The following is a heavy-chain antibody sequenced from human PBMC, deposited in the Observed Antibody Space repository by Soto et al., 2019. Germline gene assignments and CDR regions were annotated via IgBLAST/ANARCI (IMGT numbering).Heavy chain of an antibody. CDR2: IRPIFGTA. J-gene: IGHJ4*02. V-gene: IGHV1-69*01. CDR1: GGTFSSYA. CDR3: ASAGRDRRFDY. Sequence: QVQLVQSGAEVKKPGSSVKVSCKASGGTFSSYAFTWVRQAPGQGLEWMGGIRPIFGTANYAQKFQGSVTITADESTTTAYMELSSLRSDDTAVYYCASAGRDRRFDYWGQGTLVTVSS.